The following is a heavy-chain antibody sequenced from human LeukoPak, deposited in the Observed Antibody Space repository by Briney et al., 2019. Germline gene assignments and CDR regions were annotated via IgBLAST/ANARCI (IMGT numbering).Heavy chain of an antibody. V-gene: IGHV3-9*01. CDR3: ARSIYTATVAYKSPFDY. D-gene: IGHD4-11*01. Sequence: PGGSLRLSCAASGFTFDDYAMHWVRHAPGKGLEWVSGISWNSGSIGYADSVKGRFTISRDNAKNSLYLQMNSLRAEDTALYYCARSIYTATVAYKSPFDYWGQGTLVTVSS. CDR1: GFTFDDYA. CDR2: ISWNSGSI. J-gene: IGHJ4*02.